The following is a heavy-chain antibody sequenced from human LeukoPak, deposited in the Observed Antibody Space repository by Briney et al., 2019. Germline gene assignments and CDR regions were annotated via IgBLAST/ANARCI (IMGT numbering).Heavy chain of an antibody. CDR3: ARAGDYHIYPQGPIDAFDI. CDR1: GGSFSGYY. CDR2: INHSGST. J-gene: IGHJ3*02. D-gene: IGHD3-9*01. V-gene: IGHV4-34*01. Sequence: SETLSLTCAVYGGSFSGYYWSWIRQPPGKGLEWIGEINHSGSTNYNPSLKSRVTISVDTSKNQFSLKLSSVTAADTAVYYCARAGDYHIYPQGPIDAFDIWGQGTMVTVSS.